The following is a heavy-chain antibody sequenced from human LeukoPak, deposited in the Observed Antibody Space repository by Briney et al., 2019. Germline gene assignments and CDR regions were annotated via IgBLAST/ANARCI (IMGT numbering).Heavy chain of an antibody. Sequence: GGSLRLSCAASGFTFSSYAMHWVRQAPGKGLEWVAVISYDGSNKYYADSVKGRFTISRDNSKNTLYLQMNSLRAEDTAVYYCARGGKLVQADYWGQGTLVTVSS. V-gene: IGHV3-30-3*01. CDR1: GFTFSSYA. CDR3: ARGGKLVQADY. J-gene: IGHJ4*02. D-gene: IGHD6-13*01. CDR2: ISYDGSNK.